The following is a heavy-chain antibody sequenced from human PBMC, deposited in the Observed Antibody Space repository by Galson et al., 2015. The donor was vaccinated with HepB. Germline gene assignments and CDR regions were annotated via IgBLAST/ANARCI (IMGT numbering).Heavy chain of an antibody. D-gene: IGHD6-13*01. CDR2: ISWNSGSI. CDR3: AKAVEAPWAAAGRGDAFDI. V-gene: IGHV3-9*01. Sequence: SLKLSCAASGFTFDDYAMHWVRQAPGKGLEWVSGISWNSGSIGYADSVKGRFTISRDNAKNSLYLQMNSLRADDTALYYCAKAVEAPWAAAGRGDAFDIWGQGTMVTVSS. J-gene: IGHJ3*02. CDR1: GFTFDDYA.